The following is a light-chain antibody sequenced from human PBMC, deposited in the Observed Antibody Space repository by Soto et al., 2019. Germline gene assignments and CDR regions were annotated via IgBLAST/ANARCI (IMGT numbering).Light chain of an antibody. CDR3: QQYVSQPIT. V-gene: IGKV3-20*01. CDR2: GAS. CDR1: QSVSSR. J-gene: IGKJ5*01. Sequence: EFVLTQSPGTLSLSPGERATLSCRASQSVSSRLAWYQHKSGQAPRLLISGASSRATGIPDRFSGSGSGTDFTLIISRLEPEDFALYYCQQYVSQPITFGQGTRLEI.